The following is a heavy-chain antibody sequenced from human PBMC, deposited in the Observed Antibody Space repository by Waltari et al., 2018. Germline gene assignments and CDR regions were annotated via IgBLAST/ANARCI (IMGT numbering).Heavy chain of an antibody. Sequence: QVQLVESGGGVVQPGGSLRLSCAASGFPFSSYGMHWVRQAPGKGLEWVAFIRYDGSNKYYADSVKGRFTISRDNSKNTLYLQMNSLRAEDTAVYYCAKDLRAYGDYDYFDYWGQGTLVTVSS. CDR3: AKDLRAYGDYDYFDY. J-gene: IGHJ4*02. CDR1: GFPFSSYG. D-gene: IGHD4-17*01. CDR2: IRYDGSNK. V-gene: IGHV3-30*02.